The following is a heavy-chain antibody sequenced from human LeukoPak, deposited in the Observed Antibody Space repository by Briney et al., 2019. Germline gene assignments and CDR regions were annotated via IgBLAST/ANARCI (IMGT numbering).Heavy chain of an antibody. CDR3: ARDGRGPDY. D-gene: IGHD3/OR15-3a*01. CDR2: IESDGRT. V-gene: IGHV3-74*01. CDR1: GFTLSSRW. J-gene: IGHJ4*02. Sequence: GGSLRLSCAASGFTLSSRWMHWLRQVPGKGLVSVSRIESDGRTAYADSVKGRFIISRDNVKNTLYLQMNSLRVGDTAVYYCARDGRGPDYWGQGTLVTVSS.